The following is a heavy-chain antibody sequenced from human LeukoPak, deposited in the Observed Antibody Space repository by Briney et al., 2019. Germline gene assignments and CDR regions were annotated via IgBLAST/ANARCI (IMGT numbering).Heavy chain of an antibody. V-gene: IGHV3-21*01. J-gene: IGHJ4*02. D-gene: IGHD1-26*01. CDR1: GFTFSGYS. CDR2: ISSSSSYI. CDR3: ARVSSMGAVYYFDY. Sequence: GGSLRLSCAASGFTFSGYSMNWVRQAPGKGLEWVSSISSSSSYIYYADSVKGRFTISRDNAKNSLYLQMNSLRAEDTAVYYCARVSSMGAVYYFDYWGQGTLVTVSS.